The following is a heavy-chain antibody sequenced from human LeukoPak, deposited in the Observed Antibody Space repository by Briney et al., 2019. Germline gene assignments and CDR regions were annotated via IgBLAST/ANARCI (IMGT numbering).Heavy chain of an antibody. CDR1: GGSISSSSYY. V-gene: IGHV4-39*07. CDR2: IYTSGST. D-gene: IGHD4-23*01. CDR3: ARNSYQGGNWFDP. Sequence: PSETLSLTCTVSGGSISSSSYYWGWIRQPPGKGLEWIGRIYTSGSTDYNPSLKSRVTISVDTSKNQFSLKLSSVTAADTAVYYCARNSYQGGNWFDPWGQGTLVTVSS. J-gene: IGHJ5*02.